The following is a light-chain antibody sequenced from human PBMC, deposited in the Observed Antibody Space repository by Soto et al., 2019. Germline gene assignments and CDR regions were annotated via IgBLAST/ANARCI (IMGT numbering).Light chain of an antibody. CDR3: QQYGSSPWT. V-gene: IGKV3-20*01. CDR2: GAS. J-gene: IGKJ1*01. Sequence: EIGMTRSRASVYFSPGAGSSQYCRPSQSVSSSYLAWYQQKPGQAPRLLIYGASSRATGIPDRFSGSGSGTDFTLTISSLKPEEFAVYYWQQYGSSPWTFGQGTQVDIK. CDR1: QSVSSSY.